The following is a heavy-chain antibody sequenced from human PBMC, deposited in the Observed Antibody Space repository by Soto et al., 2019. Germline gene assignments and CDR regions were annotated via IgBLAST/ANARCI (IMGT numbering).Heavy chain of an antibody. J-gene: IGHJ6*02. Sequence: QVQLQESGPGLVKPSQTLSLTCTVSGDSVSGGYYWSWVRQRPRKGLEWIGYVSPIGTPYYTPSLNCGGVISIHTSKNPLSLEGMYVTAADTAVYYCASDRGSYGMDVWGQGTKVNVS. CDR1: GDSVSGGYY. V-gene: IGHV4-31*03. CDR3: ASDRGSYGMDV. D-gene: IGHD6-25*01. CDR2: VSPIGTP.